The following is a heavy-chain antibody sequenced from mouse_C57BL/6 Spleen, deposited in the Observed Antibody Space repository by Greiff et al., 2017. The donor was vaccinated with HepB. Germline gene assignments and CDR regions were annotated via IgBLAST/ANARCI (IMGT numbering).Heavy chain of an antibody. V-gene: IGHV1-80*01. CDR2: IYPGDGDT. J-gene: IGHJ4*01. CDR3: ARLLPLYYAMDY. CDR1: GYAFSSYW. D-gene: IGHD1-1*01. Sequence: QVQLQQSGAELVKPGASVKISCKASGYAFSSYWMNWVKQRPGKGLECIGQIYPGDGDTNYNGKFKGKATLTADKSSSTAYMQLSSLTSEDSAVYFCARLLPLYYAMDYWGQGTSVTVSS.